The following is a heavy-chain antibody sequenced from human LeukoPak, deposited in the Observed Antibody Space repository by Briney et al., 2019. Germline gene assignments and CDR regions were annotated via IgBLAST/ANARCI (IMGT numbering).Heavy chain of an antibody. CDR1: GYTFTGHY. CDR3: TRLLTVAGDYGMDV. D-gene: IGHD3-10*01. J-gene: IGHJ6*02. Sequence: VASVKVSCKASGYTFTGHYIHWARQAPGQGLEWMGWINPNSGGTNYAQKFQGRVTMTRDTSISTGYMEVSRLTSDDTAVYYCTRLLTVAGDYGMDVWGQGTTVTVSS. V-gene: IGHV1-2*02. CDR2: INPNSGGT.